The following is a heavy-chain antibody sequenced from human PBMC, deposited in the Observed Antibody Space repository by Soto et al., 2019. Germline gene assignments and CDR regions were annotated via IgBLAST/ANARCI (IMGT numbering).Heavy chain of an antibody. D-gene: IGHD1-26*01. CDR2: IKSKTDGGTT. V-gene: IGHV3-15*07. Sequence: EVQLVESGGGLVKPGGSLRLSCAASGFTFSNAWMNWVRQAPGKGLEWVGRIKSKTDGGTTDYAAPVKGRLTISRDDSKNTLYLQINSLKTEDTAVYYCTTRERPHGAESDYWGQVPLVTVSS. CDR3: TTRERPHGAESDY. J-gene: IGHJ4*02. CDR1: GFTFSNAW.